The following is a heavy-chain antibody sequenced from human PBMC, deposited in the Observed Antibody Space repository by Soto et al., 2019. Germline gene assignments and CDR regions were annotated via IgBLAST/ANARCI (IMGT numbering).Heavy chain of an antibody. CDR1: GYTFASNY. D-gene: IGHD2-15*01. CDR2: INPSGGST. J-gene: IGHJ4*02. Sequence: GASVKVSCKASGYTFASNYMQWVRQAPGQGLEWMGIINPSGGSTSYAQKFQGRVTMTRDTSTSTVYMELSSLRSGDTAVYYCAREGDIVVVVAAIDLWGQGTLVTVSS. V-gene: IGHV1-46*01. CDR3: AREGDIVVVVAAIDL.